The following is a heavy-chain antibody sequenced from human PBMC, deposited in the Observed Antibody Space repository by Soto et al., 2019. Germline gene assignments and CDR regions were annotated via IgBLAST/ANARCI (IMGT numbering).Heavy chain of an antibody. CDR2: ISDVGDTS. D-gene: IGHD6-19*01. J-gene: IGHJ4*02. V-gene: IGHV3-23*01. CDR3: ARGGGPQWLATLFFDS. CDR1: GFSFRTFA. Sequence: DVQLLESGGGLEQPGGSLGFPCPGPGFSFRTFAMSWVRQAHGKGLEWGAVISDVGDTSYYADSVKGRFTIFRDNSKNTLHLEMNRLRGEDTAIYYCARGGGPQWLATLFFDSWGRGTLVTVSS.